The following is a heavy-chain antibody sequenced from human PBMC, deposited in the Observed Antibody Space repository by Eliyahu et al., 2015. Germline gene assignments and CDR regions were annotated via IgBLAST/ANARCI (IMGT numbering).Heavy chain of an antibody. Sequence: QVQLVQSGAEVKKPGASVKVSCKASGYTFNSYGISWVRQAPGQGLEWMGWXSTYNGDTSYAQKFQGRVTMTTDSSTSTAYMELRSLRSDDTAVYYCARDLDVILTVYGVHSDYWGQGTLVTVSS. V-gene: IGHV1-18*04. CDR3: ARDLDVILTVYGVHSDY. J-gene: IGHJ4*02. CDR2: XSTYNGDT. D-gene: IGHD2-8*01. CDR1: GYTFNSYG.